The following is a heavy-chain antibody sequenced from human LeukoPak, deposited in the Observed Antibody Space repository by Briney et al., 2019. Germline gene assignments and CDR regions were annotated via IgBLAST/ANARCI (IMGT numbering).Heavy chain of an antibody. Sequence: SETLSLTCTVSGGSISSYYWSWIRQPPGKGLEWIGYIYYSGSTNYNPSLKSRVTISVDTSKNQFSLKLSSVTAADTAVYYCARGGDAAPFDYWGQGTLVAVSS. CDR1: GGSISSYY. V-gene: IGHV4-59*01. CDR2: IYYSGST. J-gene: IGHJ4*02. D-gene: IGHD5-12*01. CDR3: ARGGDAAPFDY.